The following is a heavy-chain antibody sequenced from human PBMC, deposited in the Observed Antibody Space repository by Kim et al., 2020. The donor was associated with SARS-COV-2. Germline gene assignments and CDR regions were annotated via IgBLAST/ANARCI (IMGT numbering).Heavy chain of an antibody. CDR3: ARVIAARPGPTRFDP. J-gene: IGHJ5*02. D-gene: IGHD6-6*01. CDR2: INHSGST. Sequence: SETLSLTCAVYGGSFSGYYWSWIRQPPGKGLEWIGEINHSGSTNYNPSLKSRVTISVDTSKNQFSLKLSSVTAADTAVYYCARVIAARPGPTRFDPWGQGTLVTVSS. V-gene: IGHV4-34*01. CDR1: GGSFSGYY.